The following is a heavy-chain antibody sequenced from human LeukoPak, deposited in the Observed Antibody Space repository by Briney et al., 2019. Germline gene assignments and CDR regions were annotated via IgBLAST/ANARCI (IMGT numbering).Heavy chain of an antibody. V-gene: IGHV4-39*07. CDR3: AGYSPLADAFDI. CDR1: GGSISSSSYY. D-gene: IGHD2-15*01. Sequence: SETLSLTCTVSGGSISSSSYYWGWIRQPPGKGLEWIGSIYYSGSTNYNPSLKSRVTISVDTSKNQFSLKLSSVTAADTAVYYCAGYSPLADAFDIWGQGTMVTVSS. CDR2: IYYSGST. J-gene: IGHJ3*02.